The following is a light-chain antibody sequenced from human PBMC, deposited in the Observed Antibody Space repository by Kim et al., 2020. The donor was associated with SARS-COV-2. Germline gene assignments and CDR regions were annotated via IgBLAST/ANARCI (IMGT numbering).Light chain of an antibody. CDR2: AAS. J-gene: IGKJ5*01. CDR1: QSISSH. CDR3: QQGYSSPQIT. V-gene: IGKV1-39*01. Sequence: SVGDRVIITSRTSQSISSHLNWYQQKPGKAPKLLIFAASSLQSGVPSRFSGSGSGTDFTLTITTLQPEDFATYYCQQGYSSPQITFGQGTRPEIK.